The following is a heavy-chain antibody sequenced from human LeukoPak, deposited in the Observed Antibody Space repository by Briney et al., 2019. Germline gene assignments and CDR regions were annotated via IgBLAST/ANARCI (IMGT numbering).Heavy chain of an antibody. CDR2: IYSGGST. CDR1: GFTVSSNY. D-gene: IGHD3-22*01. J-gene: IGHJ6*02. Sequence: PGGSPRLSCAASGFTVSSNYMSWVRQAPGKGPEWVSVIYSGGSTYYADSVKGRFTISRDNSKNTLYLQMNSLRAEDTAVYYCARYYYDSSGYYYTPYYYYGMDVWGQGTTVTVSS. V-gene: IGHV3-53*01. CDR3: ARYYYDSSGYYYTPYYYYGMDV.